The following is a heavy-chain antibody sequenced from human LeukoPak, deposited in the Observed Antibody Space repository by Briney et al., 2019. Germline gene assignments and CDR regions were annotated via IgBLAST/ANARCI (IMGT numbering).Heavy chain of an antibody. V-gene: IGHV3-66*01. CDR3: AREAGPYNWLDP. CDR2: IYSGGST. Sequence: GGSLRLSCAASGFTVSSNYMSLVRQAPGKGLEWVSVIYSGGSTYYADSVKGRLTISRDNSKNTLYLQMNSLRAEHTAVYYCAREAGPYNWLDPWGQGTLVTVSS. J-gene: IGHJ5*02. CDR1: GFTVSSNY.